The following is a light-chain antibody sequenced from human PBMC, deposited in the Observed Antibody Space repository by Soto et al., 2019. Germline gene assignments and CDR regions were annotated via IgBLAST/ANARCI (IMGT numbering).Light chain of an antibody. CDR1: QSIRTY. J-gene: IGKJ5*01. Sequence: DIQMTQSPSSLSASVVDRVTITCRASQSIRTYLNWYQQKPGKAPKLLIYAASSLQSGVPSRFSGSGSGTDFTLTISSLQPEDFATYYCQQGYSTPGTFGQGTRLEIK. V-gene: IGKV1-39*01. CDR2: AAS. CDR3: QQGYSTPGT.